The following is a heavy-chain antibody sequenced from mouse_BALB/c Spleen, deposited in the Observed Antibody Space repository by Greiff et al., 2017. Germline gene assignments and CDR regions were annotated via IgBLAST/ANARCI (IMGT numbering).Heavy chain of an antibody. CDR3: ARGNDYDDAMDY. Sequence: EVKLQESGPGLVKPSQSLSLTCTVTGYSITSDYAWNWIRQFPGNKLEWMGYISYSGSTSYNPSLKSRISITRDTSKNQFFLQLNSVTTEDTATYYCARGNDYDDAMDYWGQGTSVTVSS. J-gene: IGHJ4*01. CDR2: ISYSGST. CDR1: GYSITSDYA. V-gene: IGHV3-2*02. D-gene: IGHD2-4*01.